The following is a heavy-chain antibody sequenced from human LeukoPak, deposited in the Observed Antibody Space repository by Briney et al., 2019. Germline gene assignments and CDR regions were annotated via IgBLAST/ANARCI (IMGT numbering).Heavy chain of an antibody. CDR1: GYTFTSYG. Sequence: VASVKVSCKASGYTFTSYGISWVRQAPGQGLEWMGWISAYNGNTNYAQKLQGRVTMTTDTSTSTAYMELRSLRSDDTAVYYCASVYIRGRFDPWGQGTLVTVSS. CDR2: ISAYNGNT. V-gene: IGHV1-18*01. J-gene: IGHJ5*02. CDR3: ASVYIRGRFDP.